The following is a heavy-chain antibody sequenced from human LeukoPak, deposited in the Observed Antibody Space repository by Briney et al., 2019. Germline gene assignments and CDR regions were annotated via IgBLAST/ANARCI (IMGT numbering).Heavy chain of an antibody. Sequence: ASVKVSSKASGYTFTRYEINWVRQAPGQGLEWMGWMNPNTGNTAYAQNFQGRVIMTRNTSINTAYLELSSLRSEDTALYYCARSAGLGYYYYYMDVWGKGTTVTVSS. CDR2: MNPNTGNT. V-gene: IGHV1-8*01. D-gene: IGHD6-13*01. CDR3: ARSAGLGYYYYYMDV. CDR1: GYTFTRYE. J-gene: IGHJ6*03.